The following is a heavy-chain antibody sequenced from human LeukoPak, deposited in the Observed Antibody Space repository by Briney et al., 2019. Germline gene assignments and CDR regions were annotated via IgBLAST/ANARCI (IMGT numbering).Heavy chain of an antibody. CDR3: VRGTAAGNPHTCAFDM. Sequence: PGGSLRLSCAASGFTFGSYAMSWVRQAPGKGLEWVSSISGSGGSTTYADSVRGRFTISRDNAKNTLYLQMNSLRAEDTAVCSCVRGTAAGNPHTCAFDMWGQGTMVTVSS. D-gene: IGHD6-13*01. J-gene: IGHJ3*02. CDR1: GFTFGSYA. CDR2: ISGSGGST. V-gene: IGHV3-23*01.